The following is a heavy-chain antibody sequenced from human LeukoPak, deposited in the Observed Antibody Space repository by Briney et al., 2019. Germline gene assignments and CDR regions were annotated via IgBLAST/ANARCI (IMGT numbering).Heavy chain of an antibody. CDR1: GGTFSSYA. J-gene: IGHJ4*02. CDR2: IIPIFGTA. Sequence: SVKVSCKASGGTFSSYAISWVRQAPGQGLEWMGGIIPIFGTANYAQKFQGRVTITADESTSTAYMEPSSLRSEDTAVYYCATVRYSNYVSADYWGQGTLVTVSS. CDR3: ATVRYSNYVSADY. D-gene: IGHD4-11*01. V-gene: IGHV1-69*01.